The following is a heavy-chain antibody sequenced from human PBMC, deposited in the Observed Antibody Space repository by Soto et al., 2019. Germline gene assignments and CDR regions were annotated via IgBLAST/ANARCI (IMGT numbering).Heavy chain of an antibody. CDR3: AGGGHSGIKIFSSRRRRYGMDV. V-gene: IGHV4-4*02. J-gene: IGHJ6*02. CDR2: IYHSGST. D-gene: IGHD3-9*01. Sequence: QVQLQESGPGLVKPSGTLSLTCAVSGGSISSSNWWSWVRQPPGKGLEWIGEIYHSGSTNYKPSLKSRVTISVGKSKNQFSLKLSSVTAADTAVYYCAGGGHSGIKIFSSRRRRYGMDVWGQGTTVTVSS. CDR1: GGSISSSNW.